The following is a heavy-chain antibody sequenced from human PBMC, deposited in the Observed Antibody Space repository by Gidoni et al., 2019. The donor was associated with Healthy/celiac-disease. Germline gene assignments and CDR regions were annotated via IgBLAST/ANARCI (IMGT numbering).Heavy chain of an antibody. V-gene: IGHV4-34*01. D-gene: IGHD3-3*01. J-gene: IGHJ3*02. CDR2: INHSGST. Sequence: QVQLQQWGAGLLKPSETLSLTCAVYGGSFSGYYWSWLRQPPGKGLEWIGEINHSGSTNYNPSLKSRVTISVDTSKNQFSLKLSSVTAADTAVYYCARGLGFWSGTTGGAFDIWGQGTMVTVSS. CDR3: ARGLGFWSGTTGGAFDI. CDR1: GGSFSGYY.